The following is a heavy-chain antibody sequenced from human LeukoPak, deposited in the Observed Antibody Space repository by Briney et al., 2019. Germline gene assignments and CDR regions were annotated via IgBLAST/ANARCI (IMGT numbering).Heavy chain of an antibody. Sequence: PGGSLRLSCAASAITFSNSWMNWVRQAPGEGLEWVATIKPDGSEKWYVNSVKGRFTISRDNAKNSLYLQMNSLTVEDTAVYYCVKEGGSYQLLNYYYYMDVWGNGTTVTISS. CDR1: AITFSNSW. V-gene: IGHV3-7*01. CDR2: IKPDGSEK. D-gene: IGHD2-2*01. J-gene: IGHJ6*03. CDR3: VKEGGSYQLLNYYYYMDV.